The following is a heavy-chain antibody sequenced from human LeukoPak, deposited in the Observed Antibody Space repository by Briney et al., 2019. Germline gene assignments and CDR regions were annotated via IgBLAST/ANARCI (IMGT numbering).Heavy chain of an antibody. D-gene: IGHD1-14*01. J-gene: IGHJ6*02. CDR1: GYTFTSYD. V-gene: IGHV1-8*01. CDR3: AQREPADGYYYYGTDV. Sequence: ASVKVSCKASGYTFTSYDINWVRQATGPGLEWMGWMNPNSGNTGYAQKFQGRVTMTRNTSVSTAYMELSSLRSEDTAVYYCAQREPADGYYYYGTDVWGQGTTVTVSS. CDR2: MNPNSGNT.